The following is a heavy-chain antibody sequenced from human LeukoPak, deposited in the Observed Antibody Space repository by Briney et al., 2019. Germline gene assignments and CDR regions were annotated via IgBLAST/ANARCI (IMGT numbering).Heavy chain of an antibody. J-gene: IGHJ4*02. CDR2: ISYDGSNK. V-gene: IGHV3-30*04. D-gene: IGHD3-9*01. Sequence: GGSLRLSCAASGFTFSSYAMHWARQAPGKGLEWVAFISYDGSNKYYADSVKGRFTISRDNSKNTLYLQMNSLRAEDTAVYYCASLILTGYYSSDSWGQGTLVTVSS. CDR1: GFTFSSYA. CDR3: ASLILTGYYSSDS.